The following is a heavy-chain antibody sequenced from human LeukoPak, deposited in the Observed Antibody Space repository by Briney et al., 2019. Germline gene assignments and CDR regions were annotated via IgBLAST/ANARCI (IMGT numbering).Heavy chain of an antibody. J-gene: IGHJ4*02. CDR3: ARDLGSSGWYGSYYFDY. CDR2: IYTSGST. V-gene: IGHV4-4*07. CDR1: GGSISSYY. D-gene: IGHD6-19*01. Sequence: SETLSLTCTVSGGSISSYYWSWIRQPAGKGLEWIGRIYTSGSTNYNPSLKSRVIMSVDTSKNQFSLKLSSVTAADTAVYYCARDLGSSGWYGSYYFDYWGQGTLVTVSS.